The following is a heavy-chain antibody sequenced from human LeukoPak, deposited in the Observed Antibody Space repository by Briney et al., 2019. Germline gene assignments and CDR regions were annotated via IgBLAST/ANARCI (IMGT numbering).Heavy chain of an antibody. CDR3: ARDMSYFDAFDI. Sequence: PGGSLRLSCAASGFTFTRYSMHWVRQAPGKGLEWVAVISDDGSNKYYPDSVKGRFTISRDNSKNTPYLQMNSLRAEDTAVYYCARDMSYFDAFDIWGQGTMVTVSS. D-gene: IGHD1-26*01. J-gene: IGHJ3*02. CDR2: ISDDGSNK. V-gene: IGHV3-30-3*01. CDR1: GFTFTRYS.